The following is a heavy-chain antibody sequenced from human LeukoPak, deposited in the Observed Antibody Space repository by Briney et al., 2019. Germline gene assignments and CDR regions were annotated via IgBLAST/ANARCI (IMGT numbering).Heavy chain of an antibody. D-gene: IGHD3-22*01. CDR3: ATRLKYYDSSGYPFDY. CDR1: GGSISSSSYY. CDR2: INHSGST. V-gene: IGHV4-39*07. J-gene: IGHJ4*02. Sequence: SETLSLTCTVSGGSISSSSYYWSWIRQPPGKGLEWIGEINHSGSTNYNPSLKSRVTISVDTSKNQFSLKLSSVTAADTAVYYCATRLKYYDSSGYPFDYWGQGTLVTVSS.